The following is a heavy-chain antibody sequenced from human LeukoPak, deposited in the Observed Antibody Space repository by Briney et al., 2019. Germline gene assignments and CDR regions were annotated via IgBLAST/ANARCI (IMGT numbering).Heavy chain of an antibody. Sequence: ASVRVSCKASGYTFTAYHMHWVRQAPGQGLKWMGIINPNDGSTNYAQRFQGRVTMTRDRSTSTVYMELSSLRSEDTAVYYYARGTQIDSSVYYAGYFDYWGQGTLVTVSS. D-gene: IGHD3-22*01. V-gene: IGHV1-46*01. CDR2: INPNDGST. CDR3: ARGTQIDSSVYYAGYFDY. CDR1: GYTFTAYH. J-gene: IGHJ4*02.